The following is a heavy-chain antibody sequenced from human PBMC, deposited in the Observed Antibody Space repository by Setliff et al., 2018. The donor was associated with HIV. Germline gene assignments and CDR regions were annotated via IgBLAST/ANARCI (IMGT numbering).Heavy chain of an antibody. CDR2: ISAYNGNT. V-gene: IGHV1-18*01. J-gene: IGHJ3*02. CDR3: ARDQITMVRGTLGAFDI. D-gene: IGHD3-10*01. CDR1: GYTFTSYG. Sequence: ASVKVSCKASGYTFTSYGISWVRQAPGQGLEWMGWISAYNGNTNYAQKLQGRVTMTTDTSTSTAYMELRSLRSDDTAAYYCARDQITMVRGTLGAFDIWGQGTMVTVSS.